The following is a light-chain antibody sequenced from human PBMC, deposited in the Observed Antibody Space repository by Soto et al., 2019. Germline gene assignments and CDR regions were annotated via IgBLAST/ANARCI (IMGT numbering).Light chain of an antibody. V-gene: IGKV1-6*01. CDR3: LQDNSYPRT. Sequence: AIQMTQSPSSLYASVGDRVTITCRASQGIRTELGWYQQKPGKAPKLLIYGASTLQSGVPSRFSGSGSGTDFTLTISSLQSDDFATYYCLQDNSYPRTFGRGTKVEIE. J-gene: IGKJ4*02. CDR1: QGIRTE. CDR2: GAS.